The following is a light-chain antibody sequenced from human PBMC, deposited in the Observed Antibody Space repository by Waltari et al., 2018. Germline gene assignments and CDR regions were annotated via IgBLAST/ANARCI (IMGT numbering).Light chain of an antibody. Sequence: SCRASQRVSRLLAWYQQKPGQPPRLLIYGASSRATGIPDRFSGSGSGTDFSLTISRLEPEDSAVYYCQKYGTLPATFGQGTKVEVK. CDR1: QRVSRL. J-gene: IGKJ1*01. CDR2: GAS. V-gene: IGKV3-20*01. CDR3: QKYGTLPAT.